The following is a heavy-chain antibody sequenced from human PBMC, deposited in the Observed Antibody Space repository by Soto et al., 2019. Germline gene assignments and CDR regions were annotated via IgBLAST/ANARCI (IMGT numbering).Heavy chain of an antibody. J-gene: IGHJ3*02. CDR1: GFTFSSYS. Sequence: GGSLRLSCAASGFTFSSYSMNWVRQAPGKEQEWVSSISSSSSYIYYADTVKRRFTISRDNAKNSLYLQMNNLRAEDTAVYYCARSFYDYIWGRPLDAFDIWGQGTMVTVSS. CDR2: ISSSSSYI. CDR3: ARSFYDYIWGRPLDAFDI. V-gene: IGHV3-21*01. D-gene: IGHD3-16*01.